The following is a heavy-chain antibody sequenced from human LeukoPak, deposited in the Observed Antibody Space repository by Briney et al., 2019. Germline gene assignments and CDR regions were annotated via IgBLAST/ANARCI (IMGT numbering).Heavy chain of an antibody. D-gene: IGHD3-10*01. Sequence: PGGSLRLSCAASGFTFDDYAMHWVRQAPGKGLEWVSGISWNSGSIGYADSVKGRFTISRDNAKNSLYLQMNSLRAEDTAVYYCAKGGYYGFDYWGQGTLVTVSS. CDR3: AKGGYYGFDY. J-gene: IGHJ4*02. CDR1: GFTFDDYA. CDR2: ISWNSGSI. V-gene: IGHV3-9*01.